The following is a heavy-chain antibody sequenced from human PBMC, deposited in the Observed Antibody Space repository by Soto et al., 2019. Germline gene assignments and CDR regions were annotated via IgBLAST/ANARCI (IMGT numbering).Heavy chain of an antibody. V-gene: IGHV3-30-3*01. CDR3: ARDQGSPRSEFDY. J-gene: IGHJ4*02. CDR1: GFTFSSYA. D-gene: IGHD2-15*01. CDR2: ISYDGSNK. Sequence: GGSLRLSCAASGFTFSSYAMHWVRQAPGKGLEWVAVISYDGSNKYYADSVKGRFTISRDSSKNTLYLQMNSLRAEDTAVYYCARDQGSPRSEFDYWGQGTLVTVSS.